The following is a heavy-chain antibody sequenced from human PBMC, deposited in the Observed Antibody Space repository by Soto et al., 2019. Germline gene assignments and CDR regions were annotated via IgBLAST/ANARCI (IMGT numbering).Heavy chain of an antibody. CDR3: ARGGIVAVPAALSSYHDYTNYRFDS. D-gene: IGHD2-15*01. V-gene: IGHV1-69*01. CDR1: GGSFSDFA. J-gene: IGHJ4*02. Sequence: QVQLAQSGAEVRKPGSSVKVSCGASGGSFSDFAFSWVRQAPGQGLEWMGGIIPMFAASKYAQRFQDRVTISADESTNTVYLALSSLTSDDTATYYCARGGIVAVPAALSSYHDYTNYRFDSWGKGTLVTVSS. CDR2: IIPMFAAS.